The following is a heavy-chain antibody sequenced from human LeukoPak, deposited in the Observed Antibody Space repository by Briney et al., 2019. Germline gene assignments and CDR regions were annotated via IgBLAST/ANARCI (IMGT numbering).Heavy chain of an antibody. CDR1: GGSISSGDYY. D-gene: IGHD3-10*01. J-gene: IGHJ6*02. CDR3: ASDLTMVRGLYGMDV. V-gene: IGHV4-30-4*01. Sequence: TSQTLSLTCTVSGGSISSGDYYWSWIRQPPGKCLEWIGYIYYSGSTYYNPSLKSRFTIAEDTSKNQFSMKLSYVNAADTAVYYCASDLTMVRGLYGMDVWGQGTTVTVSS. CDR2: IYYSGST.